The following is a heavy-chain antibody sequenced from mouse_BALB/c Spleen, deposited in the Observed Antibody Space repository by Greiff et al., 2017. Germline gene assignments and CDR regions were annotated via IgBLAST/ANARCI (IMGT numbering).Heavy chain of an antibody. CDR1: GFNIKDTY. V-gene: IGHV14-3*02. D-gene: IGHD3-2*01. CDR2: IDPANGNT. J-gene: IGHJ4*01. Sequence: EVQLQQSGAELVKPGASVKLSCTASGFNIKDTYMHWVKQRPEQGLEWIGRIDPANGNTKYDPKFQGKATITADTSSNTAYLQLSSLTSEDTAVYYCARPRQLGLRYYAMDYWGQGTSVTVSS. CDR3: ARPRQLGLRYYAMDY.